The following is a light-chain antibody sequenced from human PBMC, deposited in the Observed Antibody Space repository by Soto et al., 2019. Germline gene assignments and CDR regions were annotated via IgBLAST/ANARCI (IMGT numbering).Light chain of an antibody. V-gene: IGKV3-20*01. J-gene: IGKJ4*01. Sequence: EIVLTQSPGTLSLSPGERATLSCRASQSVSSSYLAWYQQKPGQAPRLLIYGASSGATGIPDRFSGSGSGTDFTLTISRLEPEDFAVYYCQQYVGSPLTFAGGTKVEIK. CDR1: QSVSSSY. CDR2: GAS. CDR3: QQYVGSPLT.